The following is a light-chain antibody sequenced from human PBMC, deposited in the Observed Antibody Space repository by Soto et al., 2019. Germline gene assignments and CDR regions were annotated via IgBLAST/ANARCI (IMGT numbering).Light chain of an antibody. J-gene: IGKJ4*01. CDR3: QQYNTYPLT. CDR2: GAS. CDR1: RGISSA. V-gene: IGKV1-13*02. Sequence: AIQLTQSPSSLSASVGDRLIITCRASRGISSALAWYQQKPGKPPRLLIYGASSLESGVPSRFSGSGFGTDFTLTISNMQPEDFATYYCQQYNTYPLTFGGGTKVEIK.